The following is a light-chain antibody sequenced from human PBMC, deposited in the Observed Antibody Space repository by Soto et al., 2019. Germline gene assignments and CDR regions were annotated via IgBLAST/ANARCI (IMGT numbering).Light chain of an antibody. Sequence: QSALTQPPSVSGSPGQSITISCTGVSSDVGTYDLVSWYQQHPDKAPQLMIYGVTKRPSGVSNRFSGSKSGNTASLTISGLQSEDEADYYCCSYAGRSHYVFGTGTKVTVL. CDR1: SSDVGTYDL. CDR2: GVT. V-gene: IGLV2-23*02. J-gene: IGLJ1*01. CDR3: CSYAGRSHYV.